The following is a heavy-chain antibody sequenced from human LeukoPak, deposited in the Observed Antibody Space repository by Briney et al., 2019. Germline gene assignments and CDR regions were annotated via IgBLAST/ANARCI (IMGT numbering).Heavy chain of an antibody. CDR1: GGTFSSYA. CDR2: IIPIFGTA. D-gene: IGHD2/OR15-2a*01. J-gene: IGHJ3*02. V-gene: IGHV1-69*13. Sequence: WASVKVSCKASGGTFSSYAISWVRQAPGQGLEWMGGIIPIFGTANYAQKFQGRVTITADESTSTAYMELSSLRSEDTAVYYCATDRGLLEGAFDIWGQGTMVTVSS. CDR3: ATDRGLLEGAFDI.